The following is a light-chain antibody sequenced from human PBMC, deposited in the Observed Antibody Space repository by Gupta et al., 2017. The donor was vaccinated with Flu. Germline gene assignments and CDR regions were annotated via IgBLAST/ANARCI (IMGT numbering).Light chain of an antibody. Sequence: VTISCSGSSANIGSNPVNCYQQVPGTAPKLLIYGNYQRPSGGPDRFSGSKSGTSAALAISGLQSEDEADYYCAAWDDSRNGHYVFGTGTKVTVL. J-gene: IGLJ1*01. CDR1: SANIGSNP. CDR2: GNY. V-gene: IGLV1-44*01. CDR3: AAWDDSRNGHYV.